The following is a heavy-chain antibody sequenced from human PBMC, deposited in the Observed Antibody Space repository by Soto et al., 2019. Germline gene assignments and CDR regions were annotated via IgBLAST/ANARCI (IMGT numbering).Heavy chain of an antibody. Sequence: QVQLVQSGAEVKKPGSSVKVSCKASGGTFSSYTISWVRQAPGQGLEWMGRIIPIPGIANYAQKFQGRVTITADTATSAAYMERSSLRSEDTAVYYCARSSGDCSSTSCSRRYYYYYGMDVWGHGTTVTVS. V-gene: IGHV1-69*02. J-gene: IGHJ6*02. CDR3: ARSSGDCSSTSCSRRYYYYYGMDV. D-gene: IGHD2-2*01. CDR1: GGTFSSYT. CDR2: IIPIPGIA.